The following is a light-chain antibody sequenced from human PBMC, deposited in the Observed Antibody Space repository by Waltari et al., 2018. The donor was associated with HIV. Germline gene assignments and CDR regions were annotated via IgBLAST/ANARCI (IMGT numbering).Light chain of an antibody. V-gene: IGKV2-30*01. CDR3: MQNSHWPRT. Sequence: DVVLTQSPVSLPVTLGQAAPMTCQSDRSLVSRDGDTYLHWFQQIAGQAPRRLFHKVFRRDSGVPDRFSASGSGSNFTLTISRVEAEDVALYYCMQNSHWPRTFGPGTKAEI. CDR2: KVF. CDR1: RSLVSRDGDTY. J-gene: IGKJ1*01.